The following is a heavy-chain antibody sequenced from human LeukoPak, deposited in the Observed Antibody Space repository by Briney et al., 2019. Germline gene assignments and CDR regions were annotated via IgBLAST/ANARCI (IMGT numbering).Heavy chain of an antibody. V-gene: IGHV3-48*04. CDR3: ARPQTGYYYYYGMDV. CDR1: GFTFSSYS. D-gene: IGHD3-16*01. J-gene: IGHJ6*02. CDR2: ISSSSSTI. Sequence: PGGSLRPSCAASGFTFSSYSTNWVRQAPGKGLEWVSYISSSSSTIYYADSVKGRFTISRDNAKNSLYLQMNSLRAEDTAVYYCARPQTGYYYYYGMDVSGQGTTVTVSS.